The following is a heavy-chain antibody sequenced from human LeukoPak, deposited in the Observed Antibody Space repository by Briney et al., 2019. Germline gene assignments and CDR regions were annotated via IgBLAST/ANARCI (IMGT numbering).Heavy chain of an antibody. D-gene: IGHD1-26*01. J-gene: IGHJ4*02. Sequence: PGGSLRLSCAASGFTFDDYGMSWVRQAPGKGLEWVSGINWNGGSTGYADSVKGRFTISRDNARNSVYLQMNSLRAEDTALYHCARDRGGGSYSDYWGQGTLLTVSS. CDR1: GFTFDDYG. V-gene: IGHV3-20*01. CDR2: INWNGGST. CDR3: ARDRGGGSYSDY.